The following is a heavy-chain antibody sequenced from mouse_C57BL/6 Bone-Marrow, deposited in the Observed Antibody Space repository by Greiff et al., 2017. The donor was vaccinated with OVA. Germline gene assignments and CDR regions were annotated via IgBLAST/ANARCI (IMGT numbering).Heavy chain of an antibody. D-gene: IGHD2-1*01. CDR2: ISYDGSN. J-gene: IGHJ3*01. CDR3: ARTTDGNPRL. V-gene: IGHV3-6*01. Sequence: EVQLQQSGPGLVKPSQSLSLTCSVTGYSITSGYYWNWIRQFPGNKLEWMGYISYDGSNNYNPSLKNRISITRDTSKNQFFLKLNSVTTEDTATYYCARTTDGNPRLWGQGTLVTVSA. CDR1: GYSITSGYY.